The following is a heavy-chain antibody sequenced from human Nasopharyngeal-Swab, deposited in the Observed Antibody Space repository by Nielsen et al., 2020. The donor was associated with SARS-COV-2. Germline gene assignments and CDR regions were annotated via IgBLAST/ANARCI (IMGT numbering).Heavy chain of an antibody. D-gene: IGHD3-22*01. CDR1: GFPFSSYG. CDR2: ISYDGSNK. Sequence: GGSLSLSCPASGFPFSSYGIHWVRQPPAKGLEWVAVISYDGSNKYYADSVKGRFTISRDNSKNTLYLQMNSLRAEDTAVYYCAKDHLDSSGYYYFYYYYGMDVWGQGTTVTVSS. CDR3: AKDHLDSSGYYYFYYYYGMDV. V-gene: IGHV3-30*18. J-gene: IGHJ6*02.